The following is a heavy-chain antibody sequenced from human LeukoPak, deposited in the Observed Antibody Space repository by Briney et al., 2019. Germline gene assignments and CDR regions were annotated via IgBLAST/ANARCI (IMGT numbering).Heavy chain of an antibody. J-gene: IGHJ4*02. CDR3: TRGKTVTFEN. CDR2: TSDRGTT. CDR1: GESMSTFF. Sequence: SETLSLTCAVYGESMSTFFWNWIRQPPGKGLEWIGETSDRGTTTYNSASKSRVTISLDTSKRRFSLTLTSVTAADTAVYYCTRGKTVTFENWGQGSLVTVSS. V-gene: IGHV4-34*01. D-gene: IGHD2-21*02.